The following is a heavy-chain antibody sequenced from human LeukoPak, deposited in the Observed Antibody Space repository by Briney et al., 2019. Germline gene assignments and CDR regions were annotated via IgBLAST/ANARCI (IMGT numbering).Heavy chain of an antibody. Sequence: PETLSLTCTVSGGSISSYYWSWIRQPPGKGLEWIGYIYYSGSTNYNPSLKSRVTISVDTSKNQFSLKLSSVTAAETAVYYCARGSLGEGYYYYYMYVWGKGTTVTISS. V-gene: IGHV4-59*01. D-gene: IGHD3-3*01. J-gene: IGHJ6*03. CDR2: IYYSGST. CDR3: ARGSLGEGYYYYYMYV. CDR1: GGSISSYY.